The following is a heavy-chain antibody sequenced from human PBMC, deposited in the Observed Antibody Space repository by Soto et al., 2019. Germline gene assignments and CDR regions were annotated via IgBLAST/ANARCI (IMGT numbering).Heavy chain of an antibody. CDR2: IYYSGST. J-gene: IGHJ6*03. V-gene: IGHV4-59*08. CDR3: ARRRWIQLWSTANYYYYMDV. CDR1: GGSISSYY. D-gene: IGHD5-18*01. Sequence: SETLSLTCTVSGGSISSYYWSWIRQPPGKGLEWIGYIYYSGSTNYNPSLKSRVTISVDTSKNQFSLKLSSVTAADTAVYYCARRRWIQLWSTANYYYYMDVWGKGTTVTVSS.